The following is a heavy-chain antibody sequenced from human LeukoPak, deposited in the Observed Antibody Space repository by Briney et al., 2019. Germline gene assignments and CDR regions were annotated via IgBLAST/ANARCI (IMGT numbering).Heavy chain of an antibody. Sequence: PVGSLRLSCAASGFTFSSYWMHWVRQAPGKGLVWVSRINSDGSSTSYADSVKGRFTISRDNAKNTLYLQMNSLRAEDTAVYYCARDGDGDYVDYWGQGTLVTVSS. D-gene: IGHD2-21*02. J-gene: IGHJ4*02. CDR2: INSDGSST. CDR1: GFTFSSYW. CDR3: ARDGDGDYVDY. V-gene: IGHV3-74*01.